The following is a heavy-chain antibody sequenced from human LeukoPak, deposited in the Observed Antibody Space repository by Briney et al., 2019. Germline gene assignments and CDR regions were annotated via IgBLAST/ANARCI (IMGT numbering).Heavy chain of an antibody. D-gene: IGHD3-10*01. V-gene: IGHV3-30*18. J-gene: IGHJ4*02. CDR2: ISHDGNNK. CDR3: AKAEGVSGSLYHGDY. CDR1: GFTFSVYG. Sequence: PGRSLRLSCAASGFTFSVYGMHWVRQAPGKGLEWVAVISHDGNNKYYEDSVKGRFSISRDNSKNTPYLQMNSLRAEDTAIYYCAKAEGVSGSLYHGDYWGQGTLVTVSS.